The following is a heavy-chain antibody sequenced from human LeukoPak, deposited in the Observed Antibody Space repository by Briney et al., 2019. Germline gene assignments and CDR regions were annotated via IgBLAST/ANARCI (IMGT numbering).Heavy chain of an antibody. CDR2: ITPLFGTA. CDR1: GGTFSKYT. J-gene: IGHJ5*02. CDR3: VRDGEGVGISVNYWFDP. Sequence: ASVTVSCKASGGTFSKYTISWVRQRPGQGLEWMGGITPLFGTANYAQKFQGRVTITADESASTAYMELSSLRSEDTAVYYCVRDGEGVGISVNYWFDPWGQGTLVTVSS. V-gene: IGHV1-69*13. D-gene: IGHD3-10*01.